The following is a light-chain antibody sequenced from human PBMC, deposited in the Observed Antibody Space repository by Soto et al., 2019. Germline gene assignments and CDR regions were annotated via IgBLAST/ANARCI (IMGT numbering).Light chain of an antibody. CDR1: SRHSSYA. CDR3: QTWGTGILV. V-gene: IGLV4-69*01. J-gene: IGLJ2*01. CDR2: LNSDGRH. Sequence: QPVLTQSPSASASLGASVKLTCTLSSRHSSYAIAWHQQQPEKGPRYLMKLNSDGRHTKRDGIPDRFSGSSSGTERYLTISSLQFEDEADYFCQTWGTGILVFGGGTKLTVL.